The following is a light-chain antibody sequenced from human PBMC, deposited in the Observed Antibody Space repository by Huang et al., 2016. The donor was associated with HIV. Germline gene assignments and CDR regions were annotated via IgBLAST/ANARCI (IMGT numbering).Light chain of an antibody. CDR2: GAS. J-gene: IGKJ3*01. V-gene: IGKV3-15*01. Sequence: EIVLTQSPATLSVSPGEAATLSCRASQSVSSHLAWYQQTPGQAPRLLFYGASTRATGIADRCGGSGSGTEFTLTIDSLQSEDFAVYYCHQYQKWPFTIGPGTKVEIK. CDR3: HQYQKWPFT. CDR1: QSVSSH.